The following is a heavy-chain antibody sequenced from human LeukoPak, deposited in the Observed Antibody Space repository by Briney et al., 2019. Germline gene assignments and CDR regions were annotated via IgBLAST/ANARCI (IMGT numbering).Heavy chain of an antibody. CDR1: DYSISSGYGYY. D-gene: IGHD5/OR15-5a*01. CDR2: IYHSGIT. V-gene: IGHV4-38-2*02. CDR3: ATLVSTRYYFDY. J-gene: IGHJ4*02. Sequence: HPSETLSLTCTVSDYSISSGYGYYWGWIRQPPGKGLEWIGNIYHSGITYYNHFNSSLKSRVTISIDTSKNQFSLRLTSVTAADTAVYFCATLVSTRYYFDYWGQGTLVTVSS.